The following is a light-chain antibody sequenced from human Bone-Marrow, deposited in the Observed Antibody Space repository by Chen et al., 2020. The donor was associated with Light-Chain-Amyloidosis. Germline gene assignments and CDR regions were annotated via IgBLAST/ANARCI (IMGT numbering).Light chain of an antibody. V-gene: IGKV1-9*01. Sequence: IQLTQSPSSLSASEGDRVTITCRASQDIASYLAWYQQKPGKAPKLLIHAGSTLHSGVPSRFSGSGAGTDFNLTISSLQGEDFATDYCQQLKVLHPTFGPGTEVDMK. CDR2: AGS. J-gene: IGKJ3*01. CDR3: QQLKVLHPT. CDR1: QDIASY.